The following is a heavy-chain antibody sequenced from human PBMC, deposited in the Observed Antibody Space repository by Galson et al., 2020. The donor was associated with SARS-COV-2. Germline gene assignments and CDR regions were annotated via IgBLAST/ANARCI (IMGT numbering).Heavy chain of an antibody. CDR2: ISYDGSNK. J-gene: IGHJ5*02. V-gene: IGHV3-30*04. Sequence: LSLTCAASGFTFSSYAMHWVRQAPGKGLEWVAVISYDGSNKYYADSVKGRFTISRDNSKNTLYLQMNSLRAEDTAVYYCARDLGGVIGTWGQGTLVTVSS. CDR1: GFTFSSYA. D-gene: IGHD3-16*02. CDR3: ARDLGGVIGT.